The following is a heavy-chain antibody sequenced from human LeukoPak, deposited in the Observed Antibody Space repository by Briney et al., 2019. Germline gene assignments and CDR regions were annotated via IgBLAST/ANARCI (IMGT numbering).Heavy chain of an antibody. CDR1: GFTFSDYY. D-gene: IGHD2-2*01. CDR2: ISSSGGGT. CDR3: AKVLPAANTAN. Sequence: GGSLRLSCAASGFTFSDYYMSWIRQAPGKGLEWVSAISSSGGGTYYADSVKGRFTISRDNSKNTLYLQMNSLRAEDTAVYYCAKVLPAANTANWGQGTLVTVSS. V-gene: IGHV3-23*01. J-gene: IGHJ4*02.